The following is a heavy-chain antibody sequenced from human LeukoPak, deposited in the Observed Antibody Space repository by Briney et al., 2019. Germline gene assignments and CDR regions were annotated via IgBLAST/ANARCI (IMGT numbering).Heavy chain of an antibody. CDR1: GFTFSAYG. CDR3: AKSFAVTTHSYYGIDV. J-gene: IGHJ6*02. D-gene: IGHD4-17*01. V-gene: IGHV3-30*18. Sequence: GGSLRLSCAASGFTFSAYGMHWARQAPGKGLEWVAIISYDGRENYYADSVKGRFTISRNSSISTVHLQMNSLGLEDTAVYYCAKSFAVTTHSYYGIDVWGQGTTVTVSS. CDR2: ISYDGREN.